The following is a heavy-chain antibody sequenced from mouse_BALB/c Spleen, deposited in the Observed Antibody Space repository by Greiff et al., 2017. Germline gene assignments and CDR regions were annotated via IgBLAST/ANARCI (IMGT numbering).Heavy chain of an antibody. CDR1: GFTFSSFG. V-gene: IGHV5-17*02. Sequence: EVQRVESGGGLVQPGGSRKLSCAASGFTFSSFGMHWVRQAPEKGLEWVAYISSGSSTIYYADTVKGRFTISRDNPKNTLFLQMTSLRSEDTAMYYCARWDDYDDYAMDYWGQGTSVTVSS. D-gene: IGHD2-4*01. CDR2: ISSGSSTI. CDR3: ARWDDYDDYAMDY. J-gene: IGHJ4*01.